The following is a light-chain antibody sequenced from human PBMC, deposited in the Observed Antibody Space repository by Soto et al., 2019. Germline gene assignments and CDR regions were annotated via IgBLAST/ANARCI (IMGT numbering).Light chain of an antibody. CDR1: QTISSW. Sequence: DIQMTQTPSTLSGSVGDRVTITCRASQTISSWLAWYQKKPGKDPKILIYKASTLKSGVPSRFSGSGSGTEFNLTISSLQTDDFAAYYCQHYYSYPEAFGQGTKMEIK. J-gene: IGKJ1*01. CDR3: QHYYSYPEA. V-gene: IGKV1-5*03. CDR2: KAS.